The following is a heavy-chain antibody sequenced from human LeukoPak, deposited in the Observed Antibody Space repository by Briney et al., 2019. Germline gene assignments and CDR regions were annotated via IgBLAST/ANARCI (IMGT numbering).Heavy chain of an antibody. CDR2: IYTSGST. Sequence: SETLSLTCTVSGGSISSGSYYWSWIRQPAGKGLEWIGHIYTSGSTNYNPSLKSRVTISLDTSKNQFSLKLSSVTAADTAVYYCARGRTRMGSTGGPNWFDPWGQGTLVTVSS. CDR3: ARGRTRMGSTGGPNWFDP. D-gene: IGHD5/OR15-5a*01. CDR1: GGSISSGSYY. J-gene: IGHJ5*02. V-gene: IGHV4-61*09.